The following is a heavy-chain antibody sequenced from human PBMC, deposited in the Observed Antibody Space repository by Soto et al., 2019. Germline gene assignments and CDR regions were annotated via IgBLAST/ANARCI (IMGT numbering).Heavy chain of an antibody. CDR3: ARIMIVVKKLGAFDI. V-gene: IGHV4-4*02. Sequence: PSETLSLTCAVSGGSISSSNWWSWVRQPPGKGLEWIGEIYHSGSTNYNPSLKSRVTISVDKSKNQFSLKPSSVTAADTAVYYCARIMIVVKKLGAFDIWGQGTMVT. D-gene: IGHD3-22*01. CDR2: IYHSGST. J-gene: IGHJ3*02. CDR1: GGSISSSNW.